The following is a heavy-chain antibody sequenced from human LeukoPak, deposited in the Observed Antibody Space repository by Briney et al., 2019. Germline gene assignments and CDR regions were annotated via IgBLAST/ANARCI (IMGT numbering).Heavy chain of an antibody. CDR1: GGTFSNYA. CDR3: ASQGVDYYDSSRNAFDI. Sequence: SVTVSCKASGGTFSNYAISWVRQAHGKGIEWMGRIIPIFGIANYAQKFQGRVTITADKSTSTAYMEPSSLRSEDTAVYYCASQGVDYYDSSRNAFDIWGQGTMVTVSS. V-gene: IGHV1-69*04. J-gene: IGHJ3*02. D-gene: IGHD3-22*01. CDR2: IIPIFGIA.